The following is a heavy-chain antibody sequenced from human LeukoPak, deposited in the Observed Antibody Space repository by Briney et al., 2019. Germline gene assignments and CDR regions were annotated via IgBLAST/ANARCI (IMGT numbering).Heavy chain of an antibody. D-gene: IGHD3-10*01. CDR2: IKQDGSEK. V-gene: IGHV3-7*01. J-gene: IGHJ4*02. CDR3: ARDLGMVRGIIGY. CDR1: GFTFSSYW. Sequence: GGSLRLSCAASGFTFSSYWMSWIRQAPGKGLEWVANIKQDGSEKYYVDSVKGRFTISRDNAKNSLYLQMNSLRAEDTAVYYCARDLGMVRGIIGYWGQGTLVTVSS.